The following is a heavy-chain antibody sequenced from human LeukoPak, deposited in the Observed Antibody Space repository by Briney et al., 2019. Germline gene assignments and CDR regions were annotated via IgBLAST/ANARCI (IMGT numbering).Heavy chain of an antibody. V-gene: IGHV3-23*01. Sequence: GGSLRLSCAASGFTFSSYAMSWVRQAPGKGLEWVSGISGSGITYYAHSVKGRFTISRDNAKNSLYLQMNSLRAEDTAVYYCAELGITMIGGVWGKGTTVTISS. J-gene: IGHJ6*04. CDR1: GFTFSSYA. CDR3: AELGITMIGGV. D-gene: IGHD3-10*02. CDR2: ISGSGIT.